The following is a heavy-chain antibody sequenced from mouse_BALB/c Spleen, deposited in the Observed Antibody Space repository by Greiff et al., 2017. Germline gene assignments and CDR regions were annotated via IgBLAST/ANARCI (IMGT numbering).Heavy chain of an antibody. CDR3: AREDENYAMDY. CDR1: GFTFSSYA. Sequence: EVMLVESGGGLVKPGGSLKLSCAASGFTFSSYAMSWVRQTPEKRLEWVASISSGGSTYYPDSVKGRFTISRDNARNILYLQMSSLRSEDTAMYYCAREDENYAMDYWGQGTSVTVSS. CDR2: ISSGGST. V-gene: IGHV5-6-5*01. J-gene: IGHJ4*01.